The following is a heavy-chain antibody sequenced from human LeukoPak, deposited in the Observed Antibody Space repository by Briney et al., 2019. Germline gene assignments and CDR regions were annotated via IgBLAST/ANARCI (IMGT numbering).Heavy chain of an antibody. Sequence: GGSLRLSCTASGFTVSSDYMSWVRQAPGKGLEWVSVVYSGGNTYYADSVKGRFTISRDNSKNTLYLQMNSLRAEDTAVYYCAREDILTGFDYWGQGTLVTVSS. D-gene: IGHD3-9*01. CDR3: AREDILTGFDY. V-gene: IGHV3-66*01. CDR2: VYSGGNT. CDR1: GFTVSSDY. J-gene: IGHJ4*02.